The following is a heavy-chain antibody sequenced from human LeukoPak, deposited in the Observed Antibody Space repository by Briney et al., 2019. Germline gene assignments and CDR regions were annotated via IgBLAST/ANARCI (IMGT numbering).Heavy chain of an antibody. CDR3: ARGPTLGLDI. Sequence: ASVKVSCKASGYTFTAYCIHWMPQAPGQGLEWMGWINPNSGDTNLPQRFQGRVTLTRVTSIITAYMELSSLTSDDTGMYYCARGPTLGLDIWGQGTMVTVSS. CDR2: INPNSGDT. V-gene: IGHV1-2*02. J-gene: IGHJ3*02. CDR1: GYTFTAYC.